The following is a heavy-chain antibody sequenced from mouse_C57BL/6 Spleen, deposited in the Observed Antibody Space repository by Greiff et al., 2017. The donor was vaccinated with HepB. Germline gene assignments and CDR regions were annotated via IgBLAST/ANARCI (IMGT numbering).Heavy chain of an antibody. D-gene: IGHD1-1*01. V-gene: IGHV1-64*01. J-gene: IGHJ4*01. CDR1: GYTFTSYW. CDR2: IHPNSGST. CDR3: ARSRIRVITTVVATDAMDY. Sequence: QVQLQQSGAELVKPGASVKLSCKASGYTFTSYWMHWVKQRPGQGLEWIGMIHPNSGSTNYNEKFKSKATLTVDKSSSTAYMQLSSLTSEDSAVYYCARSRIRVITTVVATDAMDYWGQGTSVTVSS.